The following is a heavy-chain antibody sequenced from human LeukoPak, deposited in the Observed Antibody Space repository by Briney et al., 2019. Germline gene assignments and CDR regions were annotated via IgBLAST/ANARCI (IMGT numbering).Heavy chain of an antibody. CDR1: GGTFSSYA. CDR3: ARDGGPAYYYDSSGSTNRFDY. D-gene: IGHD3-22*01. Sequence: ASVKVSCKASGGTFSSYAISWVRQAPGQGVGWIGGIIPIFGTANYAQKFQGRVTITADESTSTAYVELSSLRSEDTAVYYCARDGGPAYYYDSSGSTNRFDYWGQGTLVTVSS. V-gene: IGHV1-69*13. CDR2: IIPIFGTA. J-gene: IGHJ4*02.